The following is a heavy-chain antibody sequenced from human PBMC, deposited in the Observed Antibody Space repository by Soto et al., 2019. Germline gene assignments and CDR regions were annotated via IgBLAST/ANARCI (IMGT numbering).Heavy chain of an antibody. Sequence: YYMHWVRQAPGQGLEWMGIINPSGGSTSYAQKFQGRVTMTRDTSTSTVYMELRSLRSDDTAVYYCARDREYNWNYNWFDPWGQGTLVTVSS. J-gene: IGHJ5*02. CDR1: YY. CDR3: ARDREYNWNYNWFDP. CDR2: INPSGGST. D-gene: IGHD1-7*01. V-gene: IGHV1-46*01.